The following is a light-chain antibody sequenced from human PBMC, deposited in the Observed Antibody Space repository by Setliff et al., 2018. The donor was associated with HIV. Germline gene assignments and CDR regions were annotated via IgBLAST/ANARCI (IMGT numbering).Light chain of an antibody. V-gene: IGLV2-14*01. CDR1: SSDVGGYNY. CDR3: TSYTTSSTLV. CDR2: EVN. Sequence: QSALTQPASVSGSPGQSITISCTGTSSDVGGYNYVSWYQQHPGKAPKLMISEVNKRPSGISTRFSGSKTGNTASLTISGLQAEDESDYYCTSYTTSSTLVFGGGTK. J-gene: IGLJ2*01.